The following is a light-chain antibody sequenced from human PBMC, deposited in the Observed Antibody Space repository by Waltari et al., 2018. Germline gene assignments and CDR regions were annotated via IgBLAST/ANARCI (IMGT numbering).Light chain of an antibody. Sequence: DIQMTQSPSSLAASVGDRATITWRASPGISKFLAWFRQKPGKAPESLIYGASSLQSGVPSRFSGSGSGTDFTLTISSLQPEDFASYYCQQYKTFPLTFGGGTKVEIK. J-gene: IGKJ4*01. CDR2: GAS. V-gene: IGKV1-16*01. CDR3: QQYKTFPLT. CDR1: PGISKF.